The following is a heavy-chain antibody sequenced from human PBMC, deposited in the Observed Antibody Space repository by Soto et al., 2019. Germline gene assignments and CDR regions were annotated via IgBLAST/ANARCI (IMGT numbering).Heavy chain of an antibody. V-gene: IGHV4-30-4*01. CDR1: GGSISSGDYY. Sequence: SETLSLTCTVSGGSISSGDYYWSWIRQPPGKGLEWIGYIYYSGSTYYNPSLKSRVTISVDTSKKQFSLKLSSVTAADTAVYYCARVCGGDCHNAFDIWGQGTMVTVSS. J-gene: IGHJ3*02. CDR3: ARVCGGDCHNAFDI. CDR2: IYYSGST. D-gene: IGHD2-21*02.